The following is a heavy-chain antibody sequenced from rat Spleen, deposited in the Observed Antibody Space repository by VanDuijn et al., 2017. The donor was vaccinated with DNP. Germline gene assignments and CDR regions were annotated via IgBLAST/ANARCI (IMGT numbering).Heavy chain of an antibody. D-gene: IGHD1-12*02. V-gene: IGHV5-20*01. Sequence: EVQLVESGGGLVQPGRSLKLSCAASGFTFSDYYMAWVRQAPTKGLEWVAYIGSDGYAPYYGDSVKGRFTISRDNAKSSLYLQMDSLRSEDTATYYCTTDYYYDGRNWGQGTLVTVSS. CDR1: GFTFSDYY. J-gene: IGHJ3*01. CDR2: IGSDGYAP. CDR3: TTDYYYDGRN.